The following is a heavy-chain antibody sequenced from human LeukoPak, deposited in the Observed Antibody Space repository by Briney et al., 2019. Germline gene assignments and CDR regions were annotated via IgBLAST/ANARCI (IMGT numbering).Heavy chain of an antibody. Sequence: ASVKVSCKASGYTFTGYYMHWVRQAPGQGREWMGWINPNSGGTNYAQKFQGRVTMTRDTSISTAYMELSRLRSDDTAVYYCARGNYCGSGSYWMGDYWGQGTLVTVSS. V-gene: IGHV1-2*02. D-gene: IGHD3-10*01. J-gene: IGHJ4*02. CDR1: GYTFTGYY. CDR3: ARGNYCGSGSYWMGDY. CDR2: INPNSGGT.